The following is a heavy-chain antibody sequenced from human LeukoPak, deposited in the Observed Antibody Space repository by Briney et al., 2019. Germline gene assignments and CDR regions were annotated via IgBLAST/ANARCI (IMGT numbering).Heavy chain of an antibody. CDR2: VFHSGSP. CDR1: GYSISSAYY. D-gene: IGHD4-17*01. V-gene: IGHV4-38-2*02. CDR3: AREDGDVFNFYYMDV. Sequence: PSETLSLTCAVSGYSISSAYYWGWIRQPPGKGLEWIGSVFHSGSPYYNPSLKSRVTISIDTSKNQFSLKLSSVTAADTALYYCAREDGDVFNFYYMDVWGKGTTVTVSS. J-gene: IGHJ6*03.